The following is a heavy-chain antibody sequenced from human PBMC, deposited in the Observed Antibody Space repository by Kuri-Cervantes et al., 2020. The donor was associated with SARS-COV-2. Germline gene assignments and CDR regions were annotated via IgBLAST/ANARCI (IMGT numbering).Heavy chain of an antibody. CDR3: ASSLLLYCSSTSCYSQH. D-gene: IGHD2-2*02. V-gene: IGHV3-43D*04. Sequence: GESLKISCAASGFTFDDYAMHWVRQAPGKGLEWVSLISWDGGSTYYADSVKGRFTISRDNSKNSLYLQMNSLRAEDTAVYYCASSLLLYCSSTSCYSQHWGKGTTVTVSS. J-gene: IGHJ6*04. CDR1: GFTFDDYA. CDR2: ISWDGGST.